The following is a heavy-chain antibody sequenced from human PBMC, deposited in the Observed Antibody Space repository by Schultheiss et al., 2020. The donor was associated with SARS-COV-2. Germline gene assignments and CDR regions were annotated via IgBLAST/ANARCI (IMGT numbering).Heavy chain of an antibody. CDR2: IGTGGDT. CDR1: GFAFSSYA. CDR3: ARVYRMLELSIAVAGKSHYYYYYGMDV. J-gene: IGHJ6*02. D-gene: IGHD6-19*01. Sequence: GESLKISCAASGFAFSSYALHWVRRAPGKGLEWVSAIGTGGDTYYADSVMGRFTISRDNAKKSLYLHMNSLIAEDMAVYYCARVYRMLELSIAVAGKSHYYYYYGMDVWGQGTTVTVSS. V-gene: IGHV3-47*01.